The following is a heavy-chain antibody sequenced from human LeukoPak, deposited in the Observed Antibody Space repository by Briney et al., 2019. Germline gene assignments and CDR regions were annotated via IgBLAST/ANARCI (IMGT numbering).Heavy chain of an antibody. J-gene: IGHJ5*02. D-gene: IGHD3-3*01. Sequence: ASVKVSCKASGYTFTGYYMHWVRQAPGQGLEWIGWIDPDSGGTNYAQKFQGRVTMTRDTSISTAYMELSRLRSDDTAVYYCAREDDYYFWSGYLNWFDPWGQGTLVTVSS. CDR3: AREDDYYFWSGYLNWFDP. CDR2: IDPDSGGT. V-gene: IGHV1-2*02. CDR1: GYTFTGYY.